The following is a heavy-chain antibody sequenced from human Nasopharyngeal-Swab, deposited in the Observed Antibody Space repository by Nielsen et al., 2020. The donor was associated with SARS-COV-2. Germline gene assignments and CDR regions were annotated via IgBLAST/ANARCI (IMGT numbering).Heavy chain of an antibody. CDR2: IIPIFGTA. D-gene: IGHD3-10*01. CDR3: ARDGPLWFRDPQAFDI. CDR1: GCTFSSYA. J-gene: IGHJ3*02. V-gene: IGHV1-69*13. Sequence: SVKVSCKASGCTFSSYAISWVRQAPGQGLEWMGGIIPIFGTANYAQKFQGRVTITADESTSTAYMELSSLRSEDTAVYYCARDGPLWFRDPQAFDIWGQGTMVTVSS.